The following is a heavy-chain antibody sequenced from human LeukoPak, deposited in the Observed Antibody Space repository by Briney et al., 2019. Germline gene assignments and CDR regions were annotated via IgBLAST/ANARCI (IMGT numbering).Heavy chain of an antibody. J-gene: IGHJ5*02. CDR3: ARAFYRFGVVTGWFDP. CDR2: ISYDGSNK. V-gene: IGHV3-30*01. CDR1: GFTFSTYT. Sequence: GGSLRLSCAASGFTFSTYTMHWVRQAPGKALEWVAVISYDGSNKYYADSVKGRFTISRDTSKNTLYLQMNSLRAEDTAVYSCARAFYRFGVVTGWFDPWGQGTLVTVSS. D-gene: IGHD3-3*01.